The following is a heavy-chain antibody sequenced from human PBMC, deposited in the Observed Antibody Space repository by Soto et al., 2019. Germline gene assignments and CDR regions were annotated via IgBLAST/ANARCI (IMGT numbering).Heavy chain of an antibody. V-gene: IGHV1-18*01. D-gene: IGHD3-3*01. CDR3: ARVPDFWSGYRGKTKRYYFDY. J-gene: IGHJ4*01. CDR1: GYTFTSYG. Sequence: ASVKVSFKDSGYTFTSYGISWVRQAPGQGLEWMGWISAYNGNTNYAQKLQGRVTMTTDTSTSTAYMELRSLRSDDTAVYYCARVPDFWSGYRGKTKRYYFDYWG. CDR2: ISAYNGNT.